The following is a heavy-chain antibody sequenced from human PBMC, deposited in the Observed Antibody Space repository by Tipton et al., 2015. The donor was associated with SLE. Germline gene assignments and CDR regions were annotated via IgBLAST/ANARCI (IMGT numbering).Heavy chain of an antibody. CDR2: IYYSGST. CDR3: ARHEVAVAGKGDWYFDL. CDR1: GGSISSSSYY. D-gene: IGHD6-19*01. Sequence: LTCTVSGGSISSSSYYWGWIRQPPGKGLEWIGSIYYSGSTYYNPSLKSRVTISVDTSKNQFSLKLSSVTAADTAVYYCARHEVAVAGKGDWYFDLWGRGTLVTVSS. J-gene: IGHJ2*01. V-gene: IGHV4-39*07.